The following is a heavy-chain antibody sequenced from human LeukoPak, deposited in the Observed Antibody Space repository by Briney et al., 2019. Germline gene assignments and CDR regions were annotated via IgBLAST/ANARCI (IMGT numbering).Heavy chain of an antibody. D-gene: IGHD4-17*01. CDR1: GFTFSSYA. V-gene: IGHV3-30*04. Sequence: QPGRSLRLSCAASGFTFSSYAMHWVRQAPGKGLEWVAVISYDGSNKYYADSVKGRFTISRDNSKNTLYLQMNSLRAEDTAVYYCARAERTGYGDYYYFDYWGQGTLVTVSS. CDR2: ISYDGSNK. CDR3: ARAERTGYGDYYYFDY. J-gene: IGHJ4*02.